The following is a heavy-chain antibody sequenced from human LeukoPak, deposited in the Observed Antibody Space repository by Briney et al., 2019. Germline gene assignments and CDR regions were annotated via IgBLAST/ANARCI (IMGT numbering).Heavy chain of an antibody. CDR3: ARQKPAEHQLGN. CDR2: IYYSGST. CDR1: GGSISSNSYY. Sequence: SETLSLTCTVSGGSISSNSYYWGWIRQPPRKGLEWIGSIYYSGSTYYNPSLKSRVTISVDTSKNQFSLKLSSVTAADTAVYYCARQKPAEHQLGNWGQGTLVTVSS. D-gene: IGHD6-13*01. J-gene: IGHJ4*02. V-gene: IGHV4-39*01.